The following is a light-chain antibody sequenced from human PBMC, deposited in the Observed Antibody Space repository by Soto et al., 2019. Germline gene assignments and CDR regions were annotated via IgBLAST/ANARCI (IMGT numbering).Light chain of an antibody. J-gene: IGLJ2*01. CDR2: DVN. CDR3: CSFAGRYTLA. CDR1: SRDVGNYNY. Sequence: QSALTQPPSVSGSPGQSVSISCTGTSRDVGNYNYVSWYQQHPGKAPKVIIYDVNKRPSGVPDRFSGSKSGNTASLTISGLQADDEADYFCCSFAGRYTLAFGGGTKLTVL. V-gene: IGLV2-11*01.